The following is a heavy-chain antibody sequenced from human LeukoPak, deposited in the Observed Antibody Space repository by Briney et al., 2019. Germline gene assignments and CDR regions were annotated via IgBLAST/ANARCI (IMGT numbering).Heavy chain of an antibody. J-gene: IGHJ4*02. V-gene: IGHV4-38-2*02. Sequence: SETLSLTCAVSGYSISSGYYWAWIRQPPGKGLEWIGKIYHNGNTYYNPSLKGRVTISVDTSKNQFSLKLSSVTAADTAVYYCARDSPHSGRVDWGQGTLVTVSS. CDR2: IYHNGNT. CDR1: GYSISSGYY. CDR3: ARDSPHSGRVD. D-gene: IGHD1-26*01.